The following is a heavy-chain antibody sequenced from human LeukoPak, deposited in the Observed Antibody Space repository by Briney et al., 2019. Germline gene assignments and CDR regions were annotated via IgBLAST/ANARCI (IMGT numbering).Heavy chain of an antibody. CDR1: GGSVNSGSYY. CDR2: IYYSGST. Sequence: SETLSLTCTVSGGSVNSGSYYWSWIRQPPGKGLDWIGHIYYSGSTNYNSSLKSRVTISVDTSKNQFSLKSSSVTAADTAVYYCAREPYSGSYYDWFDPWGQGTLVTVSS. J-gene: IGHJ5*02. V-gene: IGHV4-61*01. CDR3: AREPYSGSYYDWFDP. D-gene: IGHD1-26*01.